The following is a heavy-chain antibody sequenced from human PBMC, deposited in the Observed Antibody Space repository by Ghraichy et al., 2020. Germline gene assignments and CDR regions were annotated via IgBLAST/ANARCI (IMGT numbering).Heavy chain of an antibody. CDR2: INHSGST. CDR1: GGSFSGYY. J-gene: IGHJ4*02. CDR3: ARGRGSYYGLRYYYFDY. D-gene: IGHD1-26*01. V-gene: IGHV4-34*01. Sequence: GSLRLSCAVYGGSFSGYYWSWIRQPPGKGLEWIGEINHSGSTNYNPSLKSRVTISVDTSKNQFSLKLSSVTAADTAVYYCARGRGSYYGLRYYYFDYWGQGTLVTVSS.